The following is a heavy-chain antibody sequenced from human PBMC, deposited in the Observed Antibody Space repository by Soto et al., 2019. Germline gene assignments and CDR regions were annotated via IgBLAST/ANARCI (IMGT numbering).Heavy chain of an antibody. CDR2: VNSSGAT. V-gene: IGHV4-39*01. J-gene: IGHJ5*02. Sequence: SERMSLTSAVCGDSISSSSYYWGWIRQHPGKGLDRIGGVNSSGATNYNRCLKSRVTISIDTSKNQFSLHLRSVTAVDTAAYYCAILKGAFFITPYNGFDLWGQGTPVTVSS. D-gene: IGHD2-15*01. CDR1: GDSISSSSYY. CDR3: AILKGAFFITPYNGFDL.